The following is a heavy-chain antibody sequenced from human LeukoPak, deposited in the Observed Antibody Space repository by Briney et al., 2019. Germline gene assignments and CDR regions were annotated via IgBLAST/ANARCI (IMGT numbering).Heavy chain of an antibody. V-gene: IGHV3-21*01. CDR3: AREGDPWYYYMDV. CDR1: GFTFSSFS. CDR2: ITSSSSYI. D-gene: IGHD1-26*01. Sequence: GGSLRLSCAASGFTFSSFSMNWVGQAPGKGLEGVSSITSSSSYIYYADSVKGGFTISRDNAKNSLYLQMNSLRAEDTAVYYCAREGDPWYYYMDVWGKGTTVTVSS. J-gene: IGHJ6*03.